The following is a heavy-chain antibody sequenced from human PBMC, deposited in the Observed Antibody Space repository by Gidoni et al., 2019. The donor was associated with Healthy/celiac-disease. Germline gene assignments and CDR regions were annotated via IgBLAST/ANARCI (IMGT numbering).Heavy chain of an antibody. D-gene: IGHD6-19*01. V-gene: IGHV1-2*02. CDR1: GYTFTGYY. CDR3: ARDLYSSGWYAYYYYGMDV. Sequence: QVQLVQSGAEVTKPGASVKVSCKASGYTFTGYYMHWVRQAPGQGLEWMGWINPNSGGTNYAQKFQGRVTMTRDTSISTAYMELSRLRSDDTAVYYCARDLYSSGWYAYYYYGMDVWGQGTTVTVSS. J-gene: IGHJ6*02. CDR2: INPNSGGT.